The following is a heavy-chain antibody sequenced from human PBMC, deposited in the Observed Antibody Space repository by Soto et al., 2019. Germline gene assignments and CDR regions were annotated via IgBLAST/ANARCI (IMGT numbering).Heavy chain of an antibody. Sequence: GRSLRLSCAASGFTFSTYAMHWVRQAPGKGLEYVSAISGSGGSTYYANSVKGRFTISRDNSKNTLYLQMNSLRAEDTAVYYCAKGSPDAIPMVSASIGYCGQGTLVTLSS. V-gene: IGHV3-64*01. J-gene: IGHJ4*02. CDR2: ISGSGGST. CDR1: GFTFSTYA. CDR3: AKGSPDAIPMVSASIGY. D-gene: IGHD2-8*01.